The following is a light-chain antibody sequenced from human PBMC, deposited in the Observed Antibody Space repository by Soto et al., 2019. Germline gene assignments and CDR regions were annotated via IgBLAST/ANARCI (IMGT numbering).Light chain of an antibody. J-gene: IGLJ2*01. CDR3: ATWDDSLNGPV. CDR2: SND. V-gene: IGLV1-44*01. Sequence: QSVLTQPASVSGAPGETVTLSCSGSSPNIGSNAVNWYQQVPATAPKLLIYSNDQRPSGVPDRFSASKSGTSASLAISGLQSEDEADYSCATWDDSLNGPVFGGGTKLTVL. CDR1: SPNIGSNA.